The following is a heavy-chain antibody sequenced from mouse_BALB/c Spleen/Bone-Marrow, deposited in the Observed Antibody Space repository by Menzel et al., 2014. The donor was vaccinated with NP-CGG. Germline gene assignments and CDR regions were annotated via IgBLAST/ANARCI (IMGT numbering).Heavy chain of an antibody. CDR3: ARSEYGNYPWFAY. D-gene: IGHD2-1*01. CDR2: FYPGNGDT. J-gene: IGHJ3*01. Sequence: LQQSGAELVKPGASVKMSCKASGYTFTSYNMHWLKQTPGQGLEWIGAFYPGNGDTSYSQKFKGKATLTADKSSSTVYMQLSSLTFEDSAVYYCARSEYGNYPWFAYWGQGTLVTVSA. V-gene: IGHV1-12*01. CDR1: GYTFTSYN.